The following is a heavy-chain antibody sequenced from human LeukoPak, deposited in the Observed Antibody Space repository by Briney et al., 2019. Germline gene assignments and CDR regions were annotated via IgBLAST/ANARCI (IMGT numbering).Heavy chain of an antibody. V-gene: IGHV3-48*01. Sequence: GGSLRLSCAASGFTFSRYSMNWVRQAPGKGLDGVSYISRDSGSIYYADSVRGRLTISRDNARNSLYLQMNSLRAEDAAVYYCARARPIDYWGQGALVTVSS. CDR1: GFTFSRYS. CDR2: ISRDSGSI. J-gene: IGHJ4*02. CDR3: ARARPIDY.